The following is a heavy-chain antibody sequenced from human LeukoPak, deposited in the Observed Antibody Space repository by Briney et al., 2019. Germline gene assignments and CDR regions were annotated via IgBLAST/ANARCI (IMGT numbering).Heavy chain of an antibody. V-gene: IGHV3-21*01. Sequence: GGSLRLSRAASGFTFSNYSMNWARQAPGKGLEWVSSIGSTSHFRYYADSLKGRVTISRDNAKNSLYLQMSSLRVEDTAVYYCARSCDGDCYSDYWGQGTLVTVSS. CDR1: GFTFSNYS. J-gene: IGHJ4*02. CDR3: ARSCDGDCYSDY. CDR2: IGSTSHFR. D-gene: IGHD2-21*02.